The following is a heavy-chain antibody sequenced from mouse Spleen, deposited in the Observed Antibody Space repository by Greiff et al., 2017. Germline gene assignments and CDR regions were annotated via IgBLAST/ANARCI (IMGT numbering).Heavy chain of an antibody. CDR3: ARDGNYSAFFDY. D-gene: IGHD2-1*01. Sequence: VQLQQPGAELVKPGASVKMSCKASGYTFTSYWITWVKQRPGQGLEWIGDIYPGSGSTNYNEKFKSKATLTVDTSSSTAYMQLSSLTSEDSAVYYCARDGNYSAFFDYWGQGTTLTVSS. J-gene: IGHJ2*01. V-gene: IGHV1-55*01. CDR2: IYPGSGST. CDR1: GYTFTSYW.